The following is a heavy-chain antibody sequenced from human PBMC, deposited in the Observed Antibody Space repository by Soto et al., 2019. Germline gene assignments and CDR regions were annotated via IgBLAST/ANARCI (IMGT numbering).Heavy chain of an antibody. CDR3: ASQAPYNGSGSYPRRFDY. J-gene: IGHJ4*02. Sequence: SETLSLTCTVSGASISSGGYYWNWIRQHPGKGLEWIGYISYSGNTYFHPSLKSRVTISVDTSKKQFSLNLTSVTAADTAVYYCASQAPYNGSGSYPRRFDYWGQGTLVTVSS. D-gene: IGHD3-10*01. CDR2: ISYSGNT. V-gene: IGHV4-31*03. CDR1: GASISSGGYY.